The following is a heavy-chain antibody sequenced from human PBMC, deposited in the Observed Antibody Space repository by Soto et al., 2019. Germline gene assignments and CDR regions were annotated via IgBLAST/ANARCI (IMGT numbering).Heavy chain of an antibody. CDR2: IYYSGST. CDR3: ASYGDYAWYFDL. J-gene: IGHJ2*01. CDR1: GGSISSYY. V-gene: IGHV4-59*01. Sequence: QVQLQESGPGLVKPSETLSLTCTVSGGSISSYYWSWIRQPPGKGLEWIGYIYYSGSTNYNPSLTSRFNISVDTSRKQFSLKLSTVTAADTAVYYCASYGDYAWYFDLWGRGTLVTVSS. D-gene: IGHD4-17*01.